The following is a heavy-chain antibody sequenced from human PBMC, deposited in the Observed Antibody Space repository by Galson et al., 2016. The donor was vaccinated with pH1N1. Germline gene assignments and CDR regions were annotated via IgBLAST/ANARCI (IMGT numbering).Heavy chain of an antibody. V-gene: IGHV3-48*03. CDR1: TFTFSLYW. J-gene: IGHJ4*02. D-gene: IGHD4-17*01. Sequence: SLRLSCAASTFTFSLYWMSWVRQAPGKGLEWVSYISSSGSIIYYADSVKGRFTISRDNAKNSLYLQMNSLRAEDTAVYYCARVGPYGDYDTYFDYWGQGTLVTVSS. CDR3: ARVGPYGDYDTYFDY. CDR2: ISSSGSII.